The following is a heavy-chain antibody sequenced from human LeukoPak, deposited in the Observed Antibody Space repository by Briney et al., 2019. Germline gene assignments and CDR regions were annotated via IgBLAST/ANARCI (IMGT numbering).Heavy chain of an antibody. Sequence: AASVKVSCKVSGYTLTELSMHWVRQAPGKGLEWMGGFDPEDGETIYAQKFQGRVTMTEDTSTDTAYMELSSLRSEDTAVYYCATVQIVGATYYFDYWGQGTLVTVSS. J-gene: IGHJ4*02. CDR2: FDPEDGET. V-gene: IGHV1-24*01. CDR1: GYTLTELS. D-gene: IGHD1-26*01. CDR3: ATVQIVGATYYFDY.